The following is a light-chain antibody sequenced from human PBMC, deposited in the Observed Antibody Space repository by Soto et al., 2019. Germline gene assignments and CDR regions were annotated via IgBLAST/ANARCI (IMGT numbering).Light chain of an antibody. CDR1: QSLVYSDGDTY. CDR3: MQDTQWPLT. J-gene: IGKJ4*01. CDR2: KVS. Sequence: DVVMTQSPLSLPVTLGQPASISCRSSQSLVYSDGDTYLSWFQQRPGQSPRRLIYKVSKRDSGIPDKFSGSWSGTDFTLKVSRVEAEDVGIYYCMQDTQWPLTFGGGTRVEIK. V-gene: IGKV2-30*01.